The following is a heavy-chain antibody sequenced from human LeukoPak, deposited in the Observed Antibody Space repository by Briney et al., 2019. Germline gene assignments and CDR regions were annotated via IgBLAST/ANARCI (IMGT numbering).Heavy chain of an antibody. Sequence: GGSLRLSCAASGFTFDSSAMSWVRQAPGKGLEWVSTITDTGDSTHYADSVKGRFTISRDNSKNTLYLQMNSLRAEDTAVYYCAKDPTLSYYYDSSGYYFDYWGQGTLVTVSS. CDR3: AKDPTLSYYYDSSGYYFDY. CDR2: ITDTGDST. J-gene: IGHJ4*02. V-gene: IGHV3-23*01. D-gene: IGHD3-22*01. CDR1: GFTFDSSA.